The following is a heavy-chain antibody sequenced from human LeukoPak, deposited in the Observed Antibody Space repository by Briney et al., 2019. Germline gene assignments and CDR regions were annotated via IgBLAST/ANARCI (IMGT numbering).Heavy chain of an antibody. CDR3: ARPSLAGPYFDF. Sequence: GGSLRLSCAASGFTFITYRMHWVRQAPGKGLVWVSRINNDGSNTNYADSVKGRFTISRDNAKNTLYLQMNSLRAEDTAVYYCARPSLAGPYFDFWGQGTLVTVSS. J-gene: IGHJ4*02. V-gene: IGHV3-74*01. CDR1: GFTFITYR. CDR2: INNDGSNT. D-gene: IGHD6-19*01.